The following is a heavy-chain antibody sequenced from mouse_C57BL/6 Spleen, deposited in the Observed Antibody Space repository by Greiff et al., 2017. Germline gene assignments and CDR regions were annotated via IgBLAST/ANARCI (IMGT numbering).Heavy chain of an antibody. CDR3: ARGYYGSSPGD. Sequence: QVQLKQPGPELVKPGASVKISCKASGYTFTSYWITWVKQSPGQGLEWIGDIYPGSGSTNYNEKFKSKATLTVDTSSRTAYMQLSSLTSEDSAVYYCARGYYGSSPGDWGQGTTLTVSS. D-gene: IGHD1-1*01. CDR1: GYTFTSYW. CDR2: IYPGSGST. V-gene: IGHV1-55*01. J-gene: IGHJ2*01.